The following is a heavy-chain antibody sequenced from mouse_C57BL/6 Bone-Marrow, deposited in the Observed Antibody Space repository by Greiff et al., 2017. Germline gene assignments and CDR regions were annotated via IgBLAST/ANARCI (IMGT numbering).Heavy chain of an antibody. Sequence: VQLVESGPGLVQPSQSLSITCTVSGFSLTSYGVHWVRQSPGKGLEWLGVIWSGGSTDYNAAFISRLSISKDNSKSQVFFKMNSLQADDTAIYYGDRKILGRCYYAMDYWGQGTSVTVSS. D-gene: IGHD4-1*01. J-gene: IGHJ4*01. V-gene: IGHV2-2*01. CDR2: IWSGGST. CDR1: GFSLTSYG. CDR3: DRKILGRCYYAMDY.